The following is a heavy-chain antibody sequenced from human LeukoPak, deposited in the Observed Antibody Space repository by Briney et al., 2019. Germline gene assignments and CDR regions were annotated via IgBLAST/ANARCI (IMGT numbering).Heavy chain of an antibody. CDR3: ARRAELRYCSGGSCYVGAFDI. D-gene: IGHD2-15*01. CDR2: INHSGST. J-gene: IGHJ3*02. V-gene: IGHV4-34*01. Sequence: SETLSLTCAVYGGSFSGYYWSWIRQPPGKGLEWIGEINHSGSTNYNPPLKSRVTISVDTSKNQFSLKLSSVTAADTTVYYCARRAELRYCSGGSCYVGAFDIWGQGTMVTVSS. CDR1: GGSFSGYY.